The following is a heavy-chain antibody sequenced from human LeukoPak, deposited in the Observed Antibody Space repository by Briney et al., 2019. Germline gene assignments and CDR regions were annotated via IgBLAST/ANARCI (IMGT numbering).Heavy chain of an antibody. CDR3: ARERSYYGSGSYYENY. J-gene: IGHJ4*02. V-gene: IGHV3-21*01. CDR2: ISSSSSYI. Sequence: SGGSLRLSCAASGFTFSSYSMNWVRQAPGKGLEWASSISSSSSYIYYADSVKGRFTISRDNAKNSLYLQMNSLRAEDTAVYYCARERSYYGSGSYYENYWGQGTQVTVSS. D-gene: IGHD3-10*01. CDR1: GFTFSSYS.